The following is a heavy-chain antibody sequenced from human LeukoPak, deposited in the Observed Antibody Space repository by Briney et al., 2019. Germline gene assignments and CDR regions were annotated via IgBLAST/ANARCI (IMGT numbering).Heavy chain of an antibody. V-gene: IGHV4-59*08. CDR2: IYYTGNT. D-gene: IGHD6-13*01. J-gene: IGHJ5*02. Sequence: SETLSLTCSVSGASISSSYWSWIRQPPGKGLEWIGYIYYTGNTNYNPSLKSRVTISLDTSKNQFSLKLSSVTAADTAVYYCARSLGSSSWYFDDWFDPWGQGTLVTVSS. CDR3: ARSLGSSSWYFDDWFDP. CDR1: GASISSSY.